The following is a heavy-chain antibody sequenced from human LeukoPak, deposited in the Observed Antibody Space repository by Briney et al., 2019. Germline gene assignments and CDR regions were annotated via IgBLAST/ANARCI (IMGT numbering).Heavy chain of an antibody. CDR3: ARSDSGGYYNEY. V-gene: IGHV4-59*01. CDR1: GGSIGKYY. D-gene: IGHD3-22*01. Sequence: SETLYLTCNMSGGSIGKYYWSWIRQSPGEGLEWIGNIYYSGSTNYNPSLESRVTISVDTSKNEFSLKMSSVTTADTAVYYCARSDSGGYYNEYWGQGALATVSA. J-gene: IGHJ4*02. CDR2: IYYSGST.